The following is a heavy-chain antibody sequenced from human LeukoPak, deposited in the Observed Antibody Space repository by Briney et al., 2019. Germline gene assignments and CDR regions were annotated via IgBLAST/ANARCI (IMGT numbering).Heavy chain of an antibody. CDR1: GFSFSSYS. Sequence: TGGSLRLSCAASGFSFSSYSMTWVRQAPGKGLEWVSYISSSGTTISYAQSVKGRFTITRDNAQNSLTLHMNTLRADDTAVYCAKDGGTHFDHWGQGTLVTVSS. D-gene: IGHD1-26*01. V-gene: IGHV3-48*01. J-gene: IGHJ4*02. CDR3: AKDGGTHFDH. CDR2: ISSSGTTI.